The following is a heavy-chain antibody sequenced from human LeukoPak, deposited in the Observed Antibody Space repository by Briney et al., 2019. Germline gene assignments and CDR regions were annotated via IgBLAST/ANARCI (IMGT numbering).Heavy chain of an antibody. CDR2: IYYSGST. J-gene: IGHJ4*02. V-gene: IGHV4-39*01. D-gene: IGHD5-12*01. CDR1: GGSISSSSYY. CDR3: ARLGYSGSHIDY. Sequence: SETLSLTCTVSGGSISSSSYYWGWIRQPPWKGLEWIGSIYYSGSTYYNPSLKSRVTISVDTSKNQFSLKLSSVTAADTAVYYCARLGYSGSHIDYWGQGTLVTVSS.